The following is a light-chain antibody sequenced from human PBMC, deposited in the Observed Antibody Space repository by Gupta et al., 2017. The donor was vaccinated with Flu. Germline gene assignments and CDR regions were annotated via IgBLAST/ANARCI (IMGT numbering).Light chain of an antibody. CDR3: QQYGGSPPLT. CDR1: QSVSSSS. V-gene: IGKV3-20*01. J-gene: IGKJ4*01. CDR2: GAS. Sequence: EIVLTQSPGTLSLSPGERATLSCRASQSVSSSSLAWYQQKPGQAARLLIYGASSGSGTDFTLTINRLEPEDFAVYYCQQYGGSPPLTFGGGTKVEIK.